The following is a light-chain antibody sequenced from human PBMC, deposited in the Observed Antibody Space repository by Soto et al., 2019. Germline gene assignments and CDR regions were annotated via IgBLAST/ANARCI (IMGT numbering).Light chain of an antibody. CDR2: DAS. CDR3: QHYNSYSEA. CDR1: QTINSW. V-gene: IGKV1-5*01. J-gene: IGKJ1*01. Sequence: DIQMTQSPSTLSASVGDRVTITCRASQTINSWLAWYQQKPGKAPKVLIFDASSLKTGVPSRFSGSGSGTELTVTISSLQPDDFETYDCQHYNSYSEAFGQGTKVDIK.